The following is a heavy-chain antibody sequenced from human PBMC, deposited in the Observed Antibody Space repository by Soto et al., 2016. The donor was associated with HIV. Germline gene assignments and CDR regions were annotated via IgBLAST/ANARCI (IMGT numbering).Heavy chain of an antibody. CDR2: MYHSGST. V-gene: IGHV4-38-2*01. J-gene: IGHJ4*02. Sequence: QVQLQESGPGLVKPSETLSLTCVVSGYSISNGYYWGWIRQPPGKGLEWIGSMYHSGSTYHNPSFKSRVTISVDTSKNQVSLKMSSVTAGDTAVYYCAKHNTGLGIPVAGPLDFWGQGTLVTVSS. CDR1: GYSISNGYY. CDR3: AKHNTGLGIPVAGPLDF. D-gene: IGHD6-19*01.